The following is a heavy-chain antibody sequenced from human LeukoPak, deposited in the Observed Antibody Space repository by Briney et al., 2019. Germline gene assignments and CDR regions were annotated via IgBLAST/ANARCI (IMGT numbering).Heavy chain of an antibody. CDR2: IKQDGSEK. V-gene: IGHV3-7*01. J-gene: IGHJ5*02. Sequence: PGGSLRLSCAASGFTFSSYWLTWVRQAPGKGLEWVANIKQDGSEKFYVDSVKGRFTISRDSAKNSLYLQMNSLRAEDTAVYYCARKTIWFGDRWFDPWGQGTLVTVSS. D-gene: IGHD3-10*01. CDR3: ARKTIWFGDRWFDP. CDR1: GFTFSSYW.